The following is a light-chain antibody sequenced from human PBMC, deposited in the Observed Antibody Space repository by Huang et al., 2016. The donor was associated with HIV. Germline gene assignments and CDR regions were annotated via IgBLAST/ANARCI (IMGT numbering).Light chain of an antibody. V-gene: IGKV3-15*01. Sequence: EIVMTQSPATLSVSPGERATLSCRARQSVSANLAWYQQKPGQGPRLLSYDACTRATGIPDRFSGSGSGTEFTLTISSLQSEDFAVYYCQQYNNWPPLTCGGGTKVGIK. CDR2: DAC. CDR3: QQYNNWPPLT. J-gene: IGKJ4*01. CDR1: QSVSAN.